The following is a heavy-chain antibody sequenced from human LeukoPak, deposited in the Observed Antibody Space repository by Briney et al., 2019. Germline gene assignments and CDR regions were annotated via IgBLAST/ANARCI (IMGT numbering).Heavy chain of an antibody. CDR3: ARGEMDYPAIGINWFDS. CDR1: GHSISIYY. D-gene: IGHD5-24*01. V-gene: IGHV4-59*07. Sequence: PSDTLSLPCTVSGHSISIYYWSWTRHPPGKALEYIGYVYYSGTTNYSPSLKSRVTISVDTSKNQISLKLSSVTAADTAVYYCARGEMDYPAIGINWFDSWGQGTLVTVSS. CDR2: VYYSGTT. J-gene: IGHJ5*01.